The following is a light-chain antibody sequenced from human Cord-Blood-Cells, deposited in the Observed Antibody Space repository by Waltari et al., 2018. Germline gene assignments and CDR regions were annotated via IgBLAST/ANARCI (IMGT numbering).Light chain of an antibody. CDR1: SRHAGGYNY. J-gene: IGLJ3*02. CDR3: SSYTSSSTRV. V-gene: IGLV2-14*01. CDR2: DVS. Sequence: QSALTQPASVSGSPGQSFTISCTGTSRHAGGYNYVYWYQQHPGKAPKLMIYDVSNRPSGVSNRFSGSKSGNTASLTISGLQAEDEADYYCSSYTSSSTRVFGGGTKLTVL.